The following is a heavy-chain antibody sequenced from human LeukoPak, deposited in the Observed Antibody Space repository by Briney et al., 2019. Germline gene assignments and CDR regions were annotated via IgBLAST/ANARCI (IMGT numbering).Heavy chain of an antibody. D-gene: IGHD6-19*01. CDR3: ARNSGWFRFDY. CDR1: EFTFSSYS. Sequence: GGSLRLSCAASEFTFSSYSMNWVRQSPGKGLEWVANIKEDGSDKYYVDSVKGRFTISRDNAKNSLYLQMNSLRAEDTAVYYCARNSGWFRFDYWGQGTLVTVSS. CDR2: IKEDGSDK. V-gene: IGHV3-7*03. J-gene: IGHJ4*02.